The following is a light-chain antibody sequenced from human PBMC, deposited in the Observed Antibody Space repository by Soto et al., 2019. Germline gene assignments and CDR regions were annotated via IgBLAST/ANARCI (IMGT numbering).Light chain of an antibody. J-gene: IGKJ2*01. Sequence: MVLTQSPGTLSLSPGERATLSCRASQSVSSSYLAWYQQKPGQAPRLLIYGASSSATGIPDRFSGSGSGTDFSLTISRLEPEDFAVYYCQQYASSPTYTFGQGTKLQIK. CDR3: QQYASSPTYT. CDR2: GAS. V-gene: IGKV3-20*01. CDR1: QSVSSSY.